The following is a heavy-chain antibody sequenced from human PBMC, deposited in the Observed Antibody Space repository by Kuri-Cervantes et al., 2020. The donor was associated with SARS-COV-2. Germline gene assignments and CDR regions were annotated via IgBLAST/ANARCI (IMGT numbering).Heavy chain of an antibody. V-gene: IGHV3-74*01. CDR1: GLIFNNSW. Sequence: GESLKISCAVSGLIFNNSWMHWVRQGPGKGLVWVSRISTDGTYTHYADSAKGRFTISRDNTRNTVYLQMNSLRAEDTAVYYCARDGSYGDYEYWGQGTLVTVSS. D-gene: IGHD4-17*01. CDR3: ARDGSYGDYEY. J-gene: IGHJ4*02. CDR2: ISTDGTYT.